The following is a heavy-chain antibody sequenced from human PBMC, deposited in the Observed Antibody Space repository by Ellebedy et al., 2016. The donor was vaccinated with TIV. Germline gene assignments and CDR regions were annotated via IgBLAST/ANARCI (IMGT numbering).Heavy chain of an antibody. J-gene: IGHJ6*02. CDR2: IYPGDSDT. CDR1: GYRFTSYW. D-gene: IGHD5-18*01. V-gene: IGHV5-51*01. CDR3: ARQADTAMSYYYYGMDV. Sequence: GESLKISCKGSGYRFTSYWIGWVRQMPGKGLEWMGIIYPGDSDTRYSPSFQGQVTISVDKSISTAYLQWSSLKASDTAMYYCARQADTAMSYYYYGMDVWGQGTTVTVSS.